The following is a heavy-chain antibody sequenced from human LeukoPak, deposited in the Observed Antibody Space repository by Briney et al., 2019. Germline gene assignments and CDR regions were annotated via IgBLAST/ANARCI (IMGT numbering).Heavy chain of an antibody. CDR2: IYSGGST. D-gene: IGHD6-13*01. Sequence: PGGSLRLSCAASGFTVSSNYMSWVRQAPGKGLEWVSVIYSGGSTFYADSVKGRLTIPRDNSKNTLYLQMNTLRAEDTAVYYCARGMQLAGGYYYGMDVWGQGTTVTVSS. CDR3: ARGMQLAGGYYYGMDV. CDR1: GFTVSSNY. V-gene: IGHV3-66*01. J-gene: IGHJ6*02.